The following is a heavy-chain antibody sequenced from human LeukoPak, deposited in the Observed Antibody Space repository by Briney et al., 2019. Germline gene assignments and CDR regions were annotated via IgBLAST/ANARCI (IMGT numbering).Heavy chain of an antibody. J-gene: IGHJ6*02. CDR3: ARWTTVTSTTDYYYGMDV. CDR2: IYYSGST. V-gene: IGHV4-59*01. CDR1: GGSFSGYY. Sequence: SETLSLTCAVYGGSFSGYYWSWIRQPPGKGLEWIGYIYYSGSTNYNPSLKSRVTISVDTSKNQFSLKLSSVTAADTAVYYCARWTTVTSTTDYYYGMDVWGQGTTVTVSS. D-gene: IGHD4-17*01.